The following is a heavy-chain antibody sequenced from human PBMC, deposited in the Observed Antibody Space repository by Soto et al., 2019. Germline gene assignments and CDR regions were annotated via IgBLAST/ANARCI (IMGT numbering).Heavy chain of an antibody. Sequence: QVQLQESGPGLVKPSETLSLTCTVSGGSISSYYWSWIRQPPGKGLEWIGYIYYSGSTNYNPSLNSRVTISVDTSKNQFSLKLSSVTAADTAVYYCARHLRYDILTGSPTAFDYWGQGTLVTVSS. CDR1: GGSISSYY. CDR3: ARHLRYDILTGSPTAFDY. D-gene: IGHD3-9*01. V-gene: IGHV4-59*08. J-gene: IGHJ4*02. CDR2: IYYSGST.